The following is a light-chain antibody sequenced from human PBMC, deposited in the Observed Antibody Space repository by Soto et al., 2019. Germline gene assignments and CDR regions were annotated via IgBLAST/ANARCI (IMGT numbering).Light chain of an antibody. Sequence: DVVMTQSPLSLPVPLGQPASISCRSSQSLVHSDGKTYLNWFRQRPDQSPRRLNYKVSDGDSGVPVRFSGSGSGTNFTLRISRVETEDVGVYYCMQDTHWPYTFGQGTKLEIK. CDR2: KVS. V-gene: IGKV2-30*02. CDR1: QSLVHSDGKTY. J-gene: IGKJ2*01. CDR3: MQDTHWPYT.